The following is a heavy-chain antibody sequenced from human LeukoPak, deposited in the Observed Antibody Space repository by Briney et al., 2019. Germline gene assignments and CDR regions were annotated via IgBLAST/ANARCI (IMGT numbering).Heavy chain of an antibody. V-gene: IGHV3-7*01. J-gene: IGHJ4*02. CDR1: GFTFSSYW. D-gene: IGHD3-3*01. Sequence: GGSLRLSCAASGFTFSSYWMSWVRQAPGKGLEWVANIKQDGSEKYYVDSVKGRFTISRDNAKNSLYPQMYSLRAEDTAVYYCARLGYYDFWSGYYDPFDYWGQGTLVTVSS. CDR3: ARLGYYDFWSGYYDPFDY. CDR2: IKQDGSEK.